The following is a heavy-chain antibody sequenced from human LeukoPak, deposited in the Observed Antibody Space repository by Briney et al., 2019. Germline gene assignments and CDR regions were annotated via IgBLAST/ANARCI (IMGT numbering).Heavy chain of an antibody. CDR3: ATVKRALYYYYGMDV. V-gene: IGHV1-24*01. CDR1: GYTLTELS. Sequence: GASVTVSCKVSGYTLTELSMHWVRQAPGKGLEWMGGFDPEDGETIYAQKFQGRVTMTEDTSTDTAYMELSSLRSEDTAVYYCATVKRALYYYYGMDVWGQGTTVTVSS. J-gene: IGHJ6*02. CDR2: FDPEDGET.